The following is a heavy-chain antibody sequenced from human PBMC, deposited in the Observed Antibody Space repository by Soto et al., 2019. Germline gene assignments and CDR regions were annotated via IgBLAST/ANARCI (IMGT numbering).Heavy chain of an antibody. D-gene: IGHD6-13*01. J-gene: IGHJ6*03. CDR2: TYYRSKWYN. CDR1: GDSVSSNSAA. CDR3: ARAGRIAAAGTSPYYYYYYMDV. Sequence: KQSQTLSLTCAISGDSVSSNSAAWNWIRQSPSRGLEWLGRTYYRSKWYNDYAVSVKSRITINPDTSKNQFSLQLNSVTPEDTAVYYCARAGRIAAAGTSPYYYYYYMDVWGKGTTVTVSS. V-gene: IGHV6-1*01.